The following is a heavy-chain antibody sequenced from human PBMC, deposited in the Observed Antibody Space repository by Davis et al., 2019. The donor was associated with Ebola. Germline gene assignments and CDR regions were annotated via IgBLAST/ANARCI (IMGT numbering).Heavy chain of an antibody. Sequence: ASVKVSCKASGGTFSSYTITWVRQAPGQGLEWMGWINPNSGGTNYAQKFQGRVTMTRDTSISTAYMELSRLRSDDTAVYYCAKSIPRYCSSTSCYASYNWFDPWGQGTLVTVSS. D-gene: IGHD2-2*01. CDR3: AKSIPRYCSSTSCYASYNWFDP. CDR1: GGTFSSYT. CDR2: INPNSGGT. V-gene: IGHV1-2*02. J-gene: IGHJ5*02.